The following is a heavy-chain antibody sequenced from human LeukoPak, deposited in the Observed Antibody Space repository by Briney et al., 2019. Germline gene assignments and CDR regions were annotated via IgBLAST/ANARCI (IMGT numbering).Heavy chain of an antibody. D-gene: IGHD2-15*01. CDR1: GYTFTSNY. J-gene: IGHJ3*02. V-gene: IGHV1-46*01. Sequence: ASVKVSCKAFGYTFTSNYMHWVRQAPGQGPEWMGVISPSGGSTTYAQKFQGRVTLTRDMSTSTDYLEMSSLRSEDTAVYYCGRVSCGGNCYSLIGTFDIWGQGTMVTVSS. CDR3: GRVSCGGNCYSLIGTFDI. CDR2: ISPSGGST.